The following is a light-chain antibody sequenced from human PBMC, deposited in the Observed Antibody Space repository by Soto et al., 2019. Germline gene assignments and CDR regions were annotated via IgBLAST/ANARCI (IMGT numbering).Light chain of an antibody. Sequence: QSVLAQPASVSGSPGQSITISCTGTSSDVGGYNYVSWYQHHPGKAPKLMIYEVSNRPSGVSNRFSGSKSGNTASLTISGLQAEDEADYYCSSYTSSSTLVFGPGTKVTVL. J-gene: IGLJ1*01. CDR2: EVS. CDR1: SSDVGGYNY. V-gene: IGLV2-14*01. CDR3: SSYTSSSTLV.